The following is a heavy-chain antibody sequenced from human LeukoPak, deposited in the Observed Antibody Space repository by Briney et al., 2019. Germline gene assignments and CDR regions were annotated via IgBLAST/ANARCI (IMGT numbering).Heavy chain of an antibody. CDR3: ARLPSRWFDP. CDR2: IYYSGST. D-gene: IGHD3-9*01. Sequence: SETLSHTCTVSGGSISSYYWSWIRQPPGKGLGWIGYIYYSGSTNYNPSLKSRVTISVDTSKNQFSLKLSSVTAADTAVYYCARLPSRWFDPWGQGTLVTVSS. CDR1: GGSISSYY. J-gene: IGHJ5*02. V-gene: IGHV4-59*08.